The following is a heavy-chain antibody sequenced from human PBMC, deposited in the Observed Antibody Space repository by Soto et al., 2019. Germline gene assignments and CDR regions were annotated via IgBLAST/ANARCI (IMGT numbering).Heavy chain of an antibody. D-gene: IGHD3-10*01. CDR2: ISAYNGNT. J-gene: IGHJ6*03. CDR3: ARDGPGIEVGLYMDV. V-gene: IGHV1-18*01. Sequence: ASVKVSCKASGYTFTSYGISWVRQAPGQGLEWMGWISAYNGNTNYAQKLQGRVTMTTDTSTSTAYMELRSLRSDDTAVYYCARDGPGIEVGLYMDVWGKGTTVTVSS. CDR1: GYTFTSYG.